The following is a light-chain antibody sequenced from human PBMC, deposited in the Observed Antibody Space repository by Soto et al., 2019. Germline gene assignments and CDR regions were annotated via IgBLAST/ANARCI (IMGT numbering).Light chain of an antibody. CDR2: DAS. CDR1: QTVSISN. CDR3: QQYDSSQYT. Sequence: EIVLTQSPATLSLSPGERATLSCGASQTVSISNLAWYQQKPGLAPRLLIYDASSRAPGIPDRFSGSGSGTDFTLTISRLEPEDFAVYYCQQYDSSQYTFGQGTKLEIK. J-gene: IGKJ2*01. V-gene: IGKV3D-20*01.